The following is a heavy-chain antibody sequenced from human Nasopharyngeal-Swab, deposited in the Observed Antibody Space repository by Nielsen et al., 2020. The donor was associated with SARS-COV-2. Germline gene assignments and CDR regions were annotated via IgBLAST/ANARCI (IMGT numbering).Heavy chain of an antibody. V-gene: IGHV3-21*04. J-gene: IGHJ4*02. Sequence: GESLKISCAASGFTFSSYAMSWVRQAPGKGLEWVSAISSSGSTIYYADSVKGRFTISRDNAKNSLYLQMNSLRAEDTAVYYCARREAAGTLNYWGQGTLVTVSS. CDR2: ISSSGSTI. CDR1: GFTFSSYA. D-gene: IGHD6-13*01. CDR3: ARREAAGTLNY.